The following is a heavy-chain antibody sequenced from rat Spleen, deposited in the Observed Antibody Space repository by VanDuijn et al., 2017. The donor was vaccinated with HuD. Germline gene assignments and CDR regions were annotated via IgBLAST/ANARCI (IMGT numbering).Heavy chain of an antibody. CDR3: ARRETSFDY. V-gene: IGHV5-25*01. CDR1: GFTFSNYY. CDR2: ISTGGGNT. J-gene: IGHJ2*01. Sequence: EVQLVESGGDLMQPGRSMNFSCAASGFTFSNYYMAWVRQTPTKGLEWVASISTGGGNTYYRDSVKGRFTISRDNANNTLYLQMDSLRSEDTASYYCARRETSFDYWGQGVMVTVSS.